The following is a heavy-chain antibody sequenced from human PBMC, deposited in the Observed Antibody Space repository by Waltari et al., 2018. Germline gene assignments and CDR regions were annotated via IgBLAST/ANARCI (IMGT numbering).Heavy chain of an antibody. CDR2: IRTKASGETT. J-gene: IGHJ4*02. CDR1: GFTFGDYA. Sequence: EVQLVESGGGLVQPGRSLRPSCTASGFTFGDYAIRWFRQAPGKGLEWVGFIRTKASGETTEYAASVKGRFTVSRDDSKNIAYLQMNSLKTEDTAVYYCSRAGSRQLWRLPDYWGQGALVTVSS. D-gene: IGHD5-18*01. CDR3: SRAGSRQLWRLPDY. V-gene: IGHV3-49*03.